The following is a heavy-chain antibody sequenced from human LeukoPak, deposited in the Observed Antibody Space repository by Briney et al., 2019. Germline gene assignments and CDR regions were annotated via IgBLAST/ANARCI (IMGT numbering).Heavy chain of an antibody. CDR2: ISAYNGNT. CDR1: GYTVTSYG. D-gene: IGHD6-19*01. CDR3: ARGHGWTMNDAFDI. Sequence: GASVKVSCKASGYTVTSYGISWVRQAPGQGLEWMGWISAYNGNTNSAQKLQGRVTMTTDTSTSTAYMELRSLRSDDTAVYYCARGHGWTMNDAFDIWGQGTMVTVSS. J-gene: IGHJ3*02. V-gene: IGHV1-18*01.